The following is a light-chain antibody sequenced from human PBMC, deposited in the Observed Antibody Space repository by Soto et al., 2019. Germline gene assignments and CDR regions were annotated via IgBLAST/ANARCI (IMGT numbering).Light chain of an antibody. CDR2: EVT. V-gene: IGLV2-8*01. CDR3: SSYGDGHKV. J-gene: IGLJ1*01. Sequence: QSALTQPPSASGSPGQSVTISCTGTSSDVGGYNYVSWYQQHPGKAPKLMIYEVTKRPSGVPDRFSGSKSGNTASLTGSRLQAEDEADYYCSSYGDGHKVFGTGTKVTVL. CDR1: SSDVGGYNY.